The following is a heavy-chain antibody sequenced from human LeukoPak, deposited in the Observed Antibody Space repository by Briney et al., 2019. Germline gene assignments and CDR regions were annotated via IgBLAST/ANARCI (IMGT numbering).Heavy chain of an antibody. Sequence: PGGSLRLSCAASGFTFCSYWMNWARQAQGQGLEWVASINHNGNVNYHVDSVKGRFTISRDYAKNSLYLQMSNLRAEDTAVYFCARGGGLDVWGQGATVTVSS. CDR2: INHNGNVN. J-gene: IGHJ6*02. CDR3: ARGGGLDV. V-gene: IGHV3-7*03. D-gene: IGHD3-16*01. CDR1: GFTFCSYW.